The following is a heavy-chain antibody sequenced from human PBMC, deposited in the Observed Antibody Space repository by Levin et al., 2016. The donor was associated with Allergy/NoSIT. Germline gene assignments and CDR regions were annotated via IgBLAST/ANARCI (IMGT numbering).Heavy chain of an antibody. Sequence: GSLRLSCAASGFTFRTYNMHWVRQAPGKGLEWVADILYDGSSKYYADSVKGRFTISRDNSKNTLYLQMNSLRPEDTAVYYCVSPDYGDYGDYWGQGTLVTVSS. CDR1: GFTFRTYN. V-gene: IGHV3-30-3*01. J-gene: IGHJ4*02. CDR3: VSPDYGDYGDY. CDR2: ILYDGSSK. D-gene: IGHD4-17*01.